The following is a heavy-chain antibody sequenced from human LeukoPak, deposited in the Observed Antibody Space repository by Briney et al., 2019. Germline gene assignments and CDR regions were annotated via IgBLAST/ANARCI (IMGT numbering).Heavy chain of an antibody. J-gene: IGHJ4*02. CDR2: INHSGST. CDR1: GGSISSGSYY. V-gene: IGHV4-39*07. CDR3: ARRSRGVIAIFDY. D-gene: IGHD3-10*01. Sequence: SETLSLTCTVSGGSISSGSYYWSWIRQPPGKRLEWIGEINHSGSTNYNPSLKSRVTISVDTSKNQFSLKLSSVTAADTAVYYCARRSRGVIAIFDYWGQGTLVTVSS.